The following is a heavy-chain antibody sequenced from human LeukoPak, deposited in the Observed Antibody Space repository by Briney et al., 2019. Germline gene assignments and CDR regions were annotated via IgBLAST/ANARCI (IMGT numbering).Heavy chain of an antibody. Sequence: SETLSLTCTVSGDSITNSNFYWGWIRQSPGKGLEWIGSIFHSVSTNYNPSLKSRVTISVDTSKNQLYLRVRSVTAAETALYYCAGRGIVTGYFDFWGRGTLVTVSS. V-gene: IGHV4-39*01. D-gene: IGHD3-9*01. CDR3: AGRGIVTGYFDF. CDR1: GDSITNSNFY. J-gene: IGHJ4*02. CDR2: IFHSVST.